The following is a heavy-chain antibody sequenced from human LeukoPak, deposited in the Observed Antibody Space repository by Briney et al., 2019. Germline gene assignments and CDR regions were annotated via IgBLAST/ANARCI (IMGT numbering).Heavy chain of an antibody. J-gene: IGHJ4*02. V-gene: IGHV3-30*04. CDR3: ARPSYSSGWSFFDY. D-gene: IGHD6-19*01. CDR2: ISYDGSNK. CDR1: GFTFSSYA. Sequence: QPGGSLRLSCAASGFTFSSYAMHWVRQAPGKGREGVAVISYDGSNKYYADSVKGRFTISRDNSKNTLHLQMNSLRGEDTAVYYCARPSYSSGWSFFDYWGQGTLVTVSS.